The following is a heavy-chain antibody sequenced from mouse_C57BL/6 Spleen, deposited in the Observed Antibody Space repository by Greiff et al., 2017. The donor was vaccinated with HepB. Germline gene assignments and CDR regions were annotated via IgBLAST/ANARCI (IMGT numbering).Heavy chain of an antibody. V-gene: IGHV1-64*01. J-gene: IGHJ2*01. CDR3: ARSFNCYFDY. CDR2: IHPNSGST. D-gene: IGHD4-1*01. CDR1: GYTFTSYW. Sequence: VQLVESGAELVKPGASVKLSCKASGYTFTSYWMHWVKQRPGQGLEWIGMIHPNSGSTNYNEKFKSKATLTVDKSSSTAYMQLSSLTSEDSAVYYCARSFNCYFDYWGQGTTLTVAS.